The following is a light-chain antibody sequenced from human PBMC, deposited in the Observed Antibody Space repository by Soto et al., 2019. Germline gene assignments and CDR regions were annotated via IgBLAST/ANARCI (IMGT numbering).Light chain of an antibody. CDR1: QSVDSTF. J-gene: IGKJ1*01. CDR3: HQYMSSVT. Sequence: DIVLTQYPGSLSLCPGQIATLSCRASQSVDSTFFVWYQKKPGQAPRLLIYGASNRATGVPDRFSGSGSGTDFTLTISRLEHEHYAVYYCHQYMSSVTFDQGPKVEI. CDR2: GAS. V-gene: IGKV3-20*01.